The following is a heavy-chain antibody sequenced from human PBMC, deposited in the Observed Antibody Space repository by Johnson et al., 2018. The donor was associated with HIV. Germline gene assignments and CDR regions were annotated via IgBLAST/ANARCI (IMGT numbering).Heavy chain of an antibody. CDR2: IKQDGSDK. J-gene: IGHJ3*01. Sequence: VQLVESGGGLVQPGGSLRLSCAASGFTFSNYWMSWVRQAPGKGLEWVANIKQDGSDKYYVDSVKGRVTISRDNARNSLYLQMNSLRPEDTAVYYCARDPPGRAFDVWGLGTTVTVSS. V-gene: IGHV3-7*01. CDR3: ARDPPGRAFDV. CDR1: GFTFSNYW.